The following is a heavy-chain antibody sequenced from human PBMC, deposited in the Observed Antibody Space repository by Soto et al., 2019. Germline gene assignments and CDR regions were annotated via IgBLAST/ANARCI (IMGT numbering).Heavy chain of an antibody. CDR1: GYTFTSYG. V-gene: IGHV1-18*04. CDR3: ARVPVYDFWPPPRLDY. D-gene: IGHD3-3*01. Sequence: ASVKVSCKASGYTFTSYGISWVRQAPGQRLEWMGWISAYNGNTNYAQKLQGRVTMTTDTSTSTAYMELRSLRSDDTAVYYCARVPVYDFWPPPRLDYWGQGNLVTVSS. J-gene: IGHJ4*02. CDR2: ISAYNGNT.